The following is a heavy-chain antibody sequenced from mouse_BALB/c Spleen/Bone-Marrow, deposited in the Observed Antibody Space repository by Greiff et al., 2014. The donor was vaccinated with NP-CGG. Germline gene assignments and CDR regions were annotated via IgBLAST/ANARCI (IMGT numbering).Heavy chain of an antibody. V-gene: IGHV4-1*02. Sequence: VQLKESGGGLVQPGGSLKLSCAASGFDFSRYWMNWVRQAPGKGLEWIGEINPDSSTINYTPSLKDKFIISRDNAKNTLYLQMSKVRSDDTALYYCARRNWYDEGFAYWGQGTLVTVSA. D-gene: IGHD2-14*01. J-gene: IGHJ3*01. CDR3: ARRNWYDEGFAY. CDR2: INPDSSTI. CDR1: GFDFSRYW.